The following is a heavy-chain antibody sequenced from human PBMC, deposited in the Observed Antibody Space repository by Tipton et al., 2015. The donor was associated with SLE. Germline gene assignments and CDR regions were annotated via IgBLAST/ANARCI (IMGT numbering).Heavy chain of an antibody. CDR3: AKADRGSAFGVPGDY. Sequence: SLRLSCAASGFTFSHYRLAWVRQAPGKGLEWISSISSSSNFIYYADSLKGRFTISRDNAKNSLYLQMNSLSGEDTAVYYCAKADRGSAFGVPGDYWGQGTLVTVSS. CDR1: GFTFSHYR. CDR2: ISSSSNFI. J-gene: IGHJ4*02. D-gene: IGHD3-3*01. V-gene: IGHV3-21*01.